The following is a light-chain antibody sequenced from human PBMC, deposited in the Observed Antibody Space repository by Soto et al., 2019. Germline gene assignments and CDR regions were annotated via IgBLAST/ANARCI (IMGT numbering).Light chain of an antibody. CDR3: QQYHSFSFT. Sequence: DIQMTQSPSSLPASEGDRATITCRAIQGITSWLAWYQQKPGRAPKLLIYDVFNLQSGVPSRFSGSGSGTEFTLTISSLQPDDSATYYCQQYHSFSFTFGQGTKLEIK. CDR2: DVF. V-gene: IGKV1-5*01. J-gene: IGKJ2*01. CDR1: QGITSW.